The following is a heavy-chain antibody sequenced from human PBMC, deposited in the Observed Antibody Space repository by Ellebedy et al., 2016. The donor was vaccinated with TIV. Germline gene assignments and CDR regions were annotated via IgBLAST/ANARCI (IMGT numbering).Heavy chain of an antibody. CDR2: IIPTFRTV. V-gene: IGHV1-69*13. D-gene: IGHD3-22*01. J-gene: IGHJ4*02. CDR1: GGTFSTYA. Sequence: AASVKVSCKASGGTFSTYAISWVRQAPGQGLDWMGGIIPTFRTVNYAQKFQDRVTITADESTSTVYLELNSLRSEDTAMFYCARLGNYYDSSGSYDFDYWGQGTLVTVSS. CDR3: ARLGNYYDSSGSYDFDY.